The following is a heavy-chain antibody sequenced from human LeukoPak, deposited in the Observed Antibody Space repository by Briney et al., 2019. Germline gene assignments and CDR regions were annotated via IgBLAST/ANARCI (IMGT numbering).Heavy chain of an antibody. V-gene: IGHV5-51*01. CDR2: IYPGDSDT. CDR3: ARHFDRAPGLSGFNYYYGMDV. Sequence: GESLKISCKGSGYSFTSYWIGWVRQMPGKGLEWMGIIYPGDSDTRYSPSFQGQVTISADKSISTAYLQWSSLKASDTAMYYCARHFDRAPGLSGFNYYYGMDVWGQGTTVTVSS. J-gene: IGHJ6*02. CDR1: GYSFTSYW. D-gene: IGHD3-10*01.